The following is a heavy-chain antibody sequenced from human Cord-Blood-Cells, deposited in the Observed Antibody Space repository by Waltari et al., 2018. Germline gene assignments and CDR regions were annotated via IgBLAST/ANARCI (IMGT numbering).Heavy chain of an antibody. D-gene: IGHD2-8*01. CDR1: GYTFTSYD. Sequence: QVQLVQSGAEVKKPGASVKVSCKASGYTFTSYDIHWVRQATGQGLEWMGWMNPNSGNTGYAQKFQGRVTMTRNTSISTAYMELSSLRSEDTAVYYCARVDSYGYCTNGVCYDYWGQGTLVTVSS. CDR3: ARVDSYGYCTNGVCYDY. V-gene: IGHV1-8*01. CDR2: MNPNSGNT. J-gene: IGHJ4*02.